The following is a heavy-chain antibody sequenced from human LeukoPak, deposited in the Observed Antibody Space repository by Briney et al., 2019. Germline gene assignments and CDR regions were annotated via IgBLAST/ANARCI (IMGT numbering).Heavy chain of an antibody. CDR2: VDPSDSYT. CDR1: GYSFTSYW. Sequence: GESLKISCKGSGYSFTSYWISWVRQMPGKGLEWMGRVDPSDSYTNYSPSFQGHVTISADKSISTAYLRWNSLKASDTAMYNCARGDILTGYYWVYWGQGTLVTVSS. D-gene: IGHD3-9*01. J-gene: IGHJ4*02. V-gene: IGHV5-10-1*01. CDR3: ARGDILTGYYWVY.